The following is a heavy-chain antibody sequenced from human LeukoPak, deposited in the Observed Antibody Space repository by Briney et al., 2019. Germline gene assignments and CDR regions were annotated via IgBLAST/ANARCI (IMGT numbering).Heavy chain of an antibody. CDR2: IFISGST. V-gene: IGHV4-4*07. J-gene: IGHJ6*03. CDR3: AREGTTATSTRYYYYTDV. D-gene: IGHD4-11*01. CDR1: GGSISSSY. Sequence: SETLSLTCTVSGGSISSSYWSWIRQPAGKGLEWIGRIFISGSTNYNPSLKSRVTISVDKSKNQFSLKLTSVTAAGTAVYYCAREGTTATSTRYYYYTDVWGKGTSVTVSS.